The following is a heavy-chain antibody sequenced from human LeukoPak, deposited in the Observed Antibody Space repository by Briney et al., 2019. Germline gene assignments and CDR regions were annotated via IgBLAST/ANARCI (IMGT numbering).Heavy chain of an antibody. Sequence: ASETLSLTCAVYGGSFSGYYWSWIRQPPGKGLEWIGEINHSGSTNYNPSLKSRVTISVDTSKNQFSLKLSSVTAADTAVYYCARGVWMVRGVISRPFDYWGQGTLVTVSS. CDR3: ARGVWMVRGVISRPFDY. CDR2: INHSGST. CDR1: GGSFSGYY. D-gene: IGHD3-10*01. V-gene: IGHV4-34*01. J-gene: IGHJ4*02.